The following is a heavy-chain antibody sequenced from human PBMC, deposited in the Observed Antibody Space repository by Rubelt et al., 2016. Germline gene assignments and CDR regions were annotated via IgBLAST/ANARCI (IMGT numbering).Heavy chain of an antibody. J-gene: IGHJ6*02. D-gene: IGHD3-10*01. CDR1: GFTFSSYS. CDR3: ASSSSGYYYYGMDV. V-gene: IGHV3-30*03. CDR2: ISFDGKNI. Sequence: RLSCAASGFTFSSYSMTWVRQAPGKGLEWVAVISFDGKNIYYADSVKGRFTISRDNAKNSLYLQMNSLRAEDTAVYYCASSSSGYYYYGMDVWGQGTTVTVSS.